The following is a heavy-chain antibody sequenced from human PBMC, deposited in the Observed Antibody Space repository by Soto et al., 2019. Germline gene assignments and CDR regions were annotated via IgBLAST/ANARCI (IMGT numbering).Heavy chain of an antibody. Sequence: GGSLRLSCAASGFTFSSYAMHWVRQAPGKGLEWVAVISYDGSNKYYADSVKGRFTISRDNSKNTLYLQMNSLRAEDTAVYYCARASVGYSYGLGAFDIWGQGTMVTVSS. V-gene: IGHV3-30-3*01. J-gene: IGHJ3*02. CDR2: ISYDGSNK. CDR1: GFTFSSYA. D-gene: IGHD5-18*01. CDR3: ARASVGYSYGLGAFDI.